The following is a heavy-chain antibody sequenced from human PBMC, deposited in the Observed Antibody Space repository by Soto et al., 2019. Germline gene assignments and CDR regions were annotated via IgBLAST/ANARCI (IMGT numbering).Heavy chain of an antibody. D-gene: IGHD5-18*01. CDR2: IYYSGST. J-gene: IGHJ4*02. V-gene: IGHV4-39*01. CDR1: GCSISSNSCY. Sequence: SETLYLTCAVSGCSISSNSCYWGWIRQPPGKGLEWIGSIYYSGSTYYNPSLKSRVTISVDTSKNQFSLKLSSVTAADTAVYYCTKHRPYIYGLYDFHYWGQGTLVTVYS. CDR3: TKHRPYIYGLYDFHY.